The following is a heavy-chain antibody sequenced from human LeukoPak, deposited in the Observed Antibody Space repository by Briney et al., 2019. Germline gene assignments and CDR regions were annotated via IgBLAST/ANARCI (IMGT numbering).Heavy chain of an antibody. J-gene: IGHJ6*02. CDR2: IYYSGST. CDR1: GGSLSSYY. D-gene: IGHD1-1*01. CDR3: ARDRGNWNDGYYYYGMDV. V-gene: IGHV4-59*01. Sequence: SETLSLTCTVSGGSLSSYYWSWIRQPPGKGLEWIGYIYYSGSTNYNPSLKSRVTISVDTSKNQFSLKLSSVTAADTAVYYCARDRGNWNDGYYYYGMDVWGQGTTVTVSS.